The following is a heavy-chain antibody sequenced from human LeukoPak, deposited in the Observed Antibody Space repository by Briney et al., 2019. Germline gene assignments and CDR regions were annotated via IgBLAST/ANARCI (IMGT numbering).Heavy chain of an antibody. V-gene: IGHV4-30-4*08. Sequence: SETLSLTCTVSGGSISSGDYYWSWIRQPPGKGLEWIGYIYYSGSTYYNPSLKSRVTISVDTSKNQFSLKLSSVTAADTAVYYCARVAFYYYYYMDVWGKGTTVTVSS. CDR1: GGSISSGDYY. CDR3: ARVAFYYYYYMDV. CDR2: IYYSGST. J-gene: IGHJ6*03.